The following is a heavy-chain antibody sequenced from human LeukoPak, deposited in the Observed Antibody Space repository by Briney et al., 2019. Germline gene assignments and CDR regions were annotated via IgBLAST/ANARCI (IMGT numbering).Heavy chain of an antibody. V-gene: IGHV3-7*01. CDR3: ARDRRDGGYNPGDPRGFAN. Sequence: GGSLRLSCAASGFTFSSYWMSWVRQAPGKGLEWVANIKQDGSEKYYVDSVKGRFTISRDNAKNSLYLQMNSLRAEDTAVYYCARDRRDGGYNPGDPRGFANWGQGTLVTVSS. CDR2: IKQDGSEK. J-gene: IGHJ4*02. CDR1: GFTFSSYW. D-gene: IGHD5-24*01.